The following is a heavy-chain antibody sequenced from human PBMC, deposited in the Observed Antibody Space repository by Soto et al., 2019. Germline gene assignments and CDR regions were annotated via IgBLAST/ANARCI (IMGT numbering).Heavy chain of an antibody. CDR3: TTALLLDFWSGYYRTDFDY. CDR1: AFTFSNAW. D-gene: IGHD3-3*01. Sequence: GGSLRLSCAATAFTFSNAWMNWVRQAPGNGPESVGRIKSKTDGGTTDYAAPVKGRFTISRDDSKNTLYLQMNSLKTEDTAVYHCTTALLLDFWSGYYRTDFDYWGQGTLVTVSS. V-gene: IGHV3-15*07. J-gene: IGHJ4*02. CDR2: IKSKTDGGTT.